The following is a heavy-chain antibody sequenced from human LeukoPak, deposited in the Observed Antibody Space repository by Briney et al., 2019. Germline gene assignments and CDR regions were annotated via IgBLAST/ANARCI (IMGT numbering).Heavy chain of an antibody. D-gene: IGHD3-22*01. Sequence: ASVKVSCKVSGYTFSGYYMHWVRQAPGQGLEWMGWINPNSSFTHYAQKFQGRVTMTRDTSISTAYMELSRLRSDDTAVYYCASGGSTGYYLFDYWGQGTLVTVSS. CDR3: ASGGSTGYYLFDY. CDR1: GYTFSGYY. J-gene: IGHJ4*02. V-gene: IGHV1-2*02. CDR2: INPNSSFT.